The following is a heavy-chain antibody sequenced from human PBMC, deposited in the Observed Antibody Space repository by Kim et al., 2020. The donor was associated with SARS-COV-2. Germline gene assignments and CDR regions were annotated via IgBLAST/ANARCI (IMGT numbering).Heavy chain of an antibody. Sequence: PGSVRSRFTISRENAKNSLYLQINSVGAGNTAVYYCARAVADDWTSGALDIWGQGTMVTVSS. D-gene: IGHD6-19*01. V-gene: IGHV3-13*01. J-gene: IGHJ3*02. CDR3: ARAVADDWTSGALDI.